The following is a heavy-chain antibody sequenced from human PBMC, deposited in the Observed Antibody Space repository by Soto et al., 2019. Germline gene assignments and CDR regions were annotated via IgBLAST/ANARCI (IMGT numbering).Heavy chain of an antibody. V-gene: IGHV3-21*01. D-gene: IGHD2-15*01. CDR2: ISSSSSYI. CDR1: GFTFSSYS. Sequence: EVQLVESGGGLVKPGGSLRLSCAASGFTFSSYSMNWVRQAPGKGLEWVSSISSSSSYIYYADSVKGRFTISRDNAKNSLYLQMNSLRAEDTAVYYCARDPRAVVVVAASDYGGQGTLVTVSS. CDR3: ARDPRAVVVVAASDY. J-gene: IGHJ4*02.